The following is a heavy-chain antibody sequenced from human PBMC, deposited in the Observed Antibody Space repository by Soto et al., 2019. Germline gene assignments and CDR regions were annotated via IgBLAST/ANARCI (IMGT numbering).Heavy chain of an antibody. CDR2: IIPVFGTT. J-gene: IGHJ5*02. Sequence: GASVNVSCKSSGDSFGSCAVSWVRQAPGQGLEWMGAIIPVFGTTNYTQKFQGRVTITADDSTTTAYMELSSLRSDDTAVYYCAREPFGRFDPWGQGTLVTVSS. V-gene: IGHV1-69*13. CDR1: GDSFGSCA. D-gene: IGHD3-10*01. CDR3: AREPFGRFDP.